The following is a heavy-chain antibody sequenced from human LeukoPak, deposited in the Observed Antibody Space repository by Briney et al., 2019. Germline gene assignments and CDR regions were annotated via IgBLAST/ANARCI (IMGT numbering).Heavy chain of an antibody. D-gene: IGHD3-22*01. J-gene: IGHJ5*02. CDR2: TYYSGST. Sequence: SVTLSLTCTVSGGSISSGDYYWSWIRQPPGKGLEWIGYTYYSGSTYYNPSLKNRVSISVDTSKNQFSLNLSSVTAADTAVYYCARPYYYDSRIDPWGQGTLVTVSS. CDR1: GGSISSGDYY. V-gene: IGHV4-30-4*01. CDR3: ARPYYYDSRIDP.